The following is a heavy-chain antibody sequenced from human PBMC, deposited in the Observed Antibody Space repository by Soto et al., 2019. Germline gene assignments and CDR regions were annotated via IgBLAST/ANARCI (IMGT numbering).Heavy chain of an antibody. CDR3: AKDARAVADVKFDY. CDR1: GFTFSSYA. V-gene: IGHV3-23*01. Sequence: EVQLLESGGGLVQPGGSLRLSCAASGFTFSSYAMSWVRQAPGKGLEWVSAISGSGGSTYYADSAKGRFTISRDNSKNTLYLQMSSLTTEDTAVYYCAKDARAVADVKFDYWGQGTLVNVSS. D-gene: IGHD6-19*01. CDR2: ISGSGGST. J-gene: IGHJ4*02.